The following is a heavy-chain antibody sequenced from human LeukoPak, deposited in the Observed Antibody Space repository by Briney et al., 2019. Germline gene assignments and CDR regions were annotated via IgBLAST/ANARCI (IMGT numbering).Heavy chain of an antibody. CDR1: GFTFCRYS. J-gene: IGHJ4*02. V-gene: IGHV3-21*01. CDR2: ISSSSSNI. D-gene: IGHD5-24*01. Sequence: GGPLRLSCGASGFTFCRYSVNWLPQARGKGVEWVSSISSSSSNIDYADTVKGRFTISRDNAKNSLYLQMNSLRAEDTAVYYCARDFSRRDGYNFGLNDYWGQGTLVTVSS. CDR3: ARDFSRRDGYNFGLNDY.